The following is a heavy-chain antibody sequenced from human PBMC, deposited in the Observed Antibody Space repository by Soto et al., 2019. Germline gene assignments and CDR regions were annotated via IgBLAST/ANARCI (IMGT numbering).Heavy chain of an antibody. D-gene: IGHD6-13*01. CDR2: INAGNGNT. Sequence: VASVKVSCKASGYTFTSYGMHWVRQAPGQRLEWMGWINAGNGNTKYSQKFQGRVTITRDTSASTAYMELSSLRSEDTAVYYCARAPGGPGIAEYWGQGTLVTVSS. CDR1: GYTFTSYG. V-gene: IGHV1-3*01. J-gene: IGHJ4*02. CDR3: ARAPGGPGIAEY.